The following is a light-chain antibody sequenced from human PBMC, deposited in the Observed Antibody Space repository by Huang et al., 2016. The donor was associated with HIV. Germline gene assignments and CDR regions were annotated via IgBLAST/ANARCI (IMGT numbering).Light chain of an antibody. CDR2: KVS. Sequence: DVVMTQSPLSLPVTLGQPASISCRSSQSLLHSDGNTYLIWLQQRPGHSPWRLIYKVSNRDSGVPDRFSGSGSGSDFTLRISRVEPEDVGVYYCMQGTHWPLTFGGGTKVEIK. J-gene: IGKJ4*01. V-gene: IGKV2-30*02. CDR3: MQGTHWPLT. CDR1: QSLLHSDGNTY.